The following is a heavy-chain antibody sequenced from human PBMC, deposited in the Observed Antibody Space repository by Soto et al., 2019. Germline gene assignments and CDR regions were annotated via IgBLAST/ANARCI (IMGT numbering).Heavy chain of an antibody. J-gene: IGHJ4*02. V-gene: IGHV4-39*01. CDR1: GGSISSSSYY. CDR2: IYYSGST. CDR3: ARLIMVALELPDY. D-gene: IGHD1-7*01. Sequence: SETLSLTCTVSGGSISSSSYYWGWIRQPPGKGLEWIGSIYYSGSTYYNPSLKSRVTISVDTSKNQFSLKLSSVTAADTAVYYCARLIMVALELPDYWGQGTLVTVSS.